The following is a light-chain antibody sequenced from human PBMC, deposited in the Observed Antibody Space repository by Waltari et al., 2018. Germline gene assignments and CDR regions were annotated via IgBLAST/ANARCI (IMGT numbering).Light chain of an antibody. Sequence: EIVMTQSPATLSVSPGEGATLSCRASQSINTNLAWYQQKPGQPPRLLIFGASTRATGIPDSFSGSGSGTEFTLTISSLQSEDFAAYFCQHYNNWPLTFGGGTKVEIK. CDR2: GAS. CDR3: QHYNNWPLT. V-gene: IGKV3-15*01. CDR1: QSINTN. J-gene: IGKJ4*01.